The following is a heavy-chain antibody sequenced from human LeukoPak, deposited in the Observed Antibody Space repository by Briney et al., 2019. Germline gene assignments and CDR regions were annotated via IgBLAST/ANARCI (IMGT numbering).Heavy chain of an antibody. Sequence: SETLSLTCAVYGGSFSGYYWSWIRQPPGKGLEWIGEINHSGSTNYNPSLKSRVTISVDTSKNQFSLKLSSVTAADTAVYYCARGIRLASSLWCYWGQGTLVTVSS. D-gene: IGHD6-19*01. CDR1: GGSFSGYY. V-gene: IGHV4-34*01. CDR3: ARGIRLASSLWCY. J-gene: IGHJ4*02. CDR2: INHSGST.